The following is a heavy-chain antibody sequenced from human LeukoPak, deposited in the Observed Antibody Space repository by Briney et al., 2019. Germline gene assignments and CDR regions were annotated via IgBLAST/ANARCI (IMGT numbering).Heavy chain of an antibody. J-gene: IGHJ6*02. Sequence: PSETLSLTCTVSDDSIKSNSYYWGWIRQPPGQGLEWIGSIYHSGTTYYSPSLKSRVTISVDTSKNQLSLKVSSVTAADTAVYYCARRLLLGSNYYSRDVWGQGTTVTVSS. CDR2: IYHSGTT. V-gene: IGHV4-39*01. CDR1: DDSIKSNSYY. CDR3: ARRLLLGSNYYSRDV. D-gene: IGHD2-15*01.